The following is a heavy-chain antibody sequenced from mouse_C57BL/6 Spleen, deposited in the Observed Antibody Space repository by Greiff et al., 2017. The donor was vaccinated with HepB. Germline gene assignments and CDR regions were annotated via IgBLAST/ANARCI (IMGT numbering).Heavy chain of an antibody. Sequence: QVQLQQPGAELVMPGASVKLSCKASGYTFPSYWMHWVKQRPGQGLEWIGEIDPSDSYTNYNQKFKGKSTLTVDKSSSTAYMQLSSLTSEDSAVYYCARGGLTGLTGTEEFDYWGQGTTLTVSS. CDR3: ARGGLTGLTGTEEFDY. CDR1: GYTFPSYW. V-gene: IGHV1-69*01. D-gene: IGHD4-1*01. J-gene: IGHJ2*01. CDR2: IDPSDSYT.